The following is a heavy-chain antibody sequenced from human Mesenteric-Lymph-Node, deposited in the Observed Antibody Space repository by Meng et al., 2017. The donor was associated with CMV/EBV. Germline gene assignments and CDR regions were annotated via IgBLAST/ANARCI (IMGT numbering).Heavy chain of an antibody. CDR3: ARVYGSGSYYNYFDY. J-gene: IGHJ4*02. V-gene: IGHV4-4*02. CDR1: GGSIRSSNR. D-gene: IGHD3-10*01. Sequence: GGSIRSSNRWSWVRQPPGKGLGWIGEIYHSGSINYNRYLKSRVTISVDKSKNQFSRKLSSVTAADTAVYYCARVYGSGSYYNYFDYWGQGTLVTVSS. CDR2: IYHSGSI.